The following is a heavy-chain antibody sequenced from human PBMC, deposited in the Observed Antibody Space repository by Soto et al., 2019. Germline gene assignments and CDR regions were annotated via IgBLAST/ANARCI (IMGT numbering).Heavy chain of an antibody. CDR1: GFSLSTSW. J-gene: IGHJ6*02. CDR2: IMQDGSDK. Sequence: EVHLVESGGGLVQPGGSLRLSCTASGFSLSTSWMTWVRQAPGKGLEWVANIMQDGSDKYYVDSVKGRFTISRDNAKNSLYLQMTSLRAEDTAVYYCASKRLYFYGLDVWGQGTTVTVSS. V-gene: IGHV3-7*01. CDR3: ASKRLYFYGLDV.